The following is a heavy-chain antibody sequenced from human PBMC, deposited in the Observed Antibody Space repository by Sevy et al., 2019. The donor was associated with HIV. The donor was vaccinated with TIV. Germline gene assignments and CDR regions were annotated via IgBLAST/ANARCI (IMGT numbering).Heavy chain of an antibody. CDR2: IYDSGHT. J-gene: IGHJ3*02. D-gene: IGHD4-17*01. V-gene: IGHV4-59*01. CDR1: GGSFSTYS. Sequence: SETLSLTCTVSGGSFSTYSWNWIRQSPGKGLEWIGYIYDSGHTNYNPSLKSRVTISVDTSKNQFSLKLNSVTAADTAVYYWAREKGTVTILSAFDIWGQGTRVTVSS. CDR3: AREKGTVTILSAFDI.